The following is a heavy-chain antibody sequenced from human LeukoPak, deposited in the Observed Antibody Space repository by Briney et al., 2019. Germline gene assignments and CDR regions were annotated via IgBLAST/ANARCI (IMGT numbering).Heavy chain of an antibody. D-gene: IGHD2-15*01. CDR1: GFAFSSYS. CDR2: ISSSSSYI. Sequence: GGSLRLSCAASGFAFSSYSMNWVRQAPGKGLEWVSSISSSSSYIYYADSVKGRFTISRDNAKNSLYLQMNSLRAEDTAVYYCARDYCSGGSCYSGYYYGMDVWGQGTTVTVSS. V-gene: IGHV3-21*01. CDR3: ARDYCSGGSCYSGYYYGMDV. J-gene: IGHJ6*02.